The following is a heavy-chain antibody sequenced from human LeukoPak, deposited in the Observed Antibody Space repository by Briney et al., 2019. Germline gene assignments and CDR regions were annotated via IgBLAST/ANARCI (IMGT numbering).Heavy chain of an antibody. CDR3: ASLQITMVRGVIRRTFDY. CDR2: IYYSGST. J-gene: IGHJ4*02. Sequence: SETLSLTCTVSGGSISSYYWSWIRQPPGKGLEWIGYIYYSGSTNYNPSLKSRVTISVDTSKNQFSLKLSSVTAADTAVYYCASLQITMVRGVIRRTFDYWGQGTLVTVSS. V-gene: IGHV4-59*01. D-gene: IGHD3-10*01. CDR1: GGSISSYY.